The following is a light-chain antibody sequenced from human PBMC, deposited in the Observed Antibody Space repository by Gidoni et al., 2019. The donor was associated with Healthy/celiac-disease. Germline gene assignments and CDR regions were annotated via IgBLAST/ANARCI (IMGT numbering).Light chain of an antibody. J-gene: IGLJ3*02. Sequence: QPALTPPRSVSGSPGQSVTISCTGTSSDVGGYNYVSWYQQHPGKAPKLMIYDVSKRPSGVPDRISGSKSGNTASLTISGLQAEDEADYYCCSYAGNWVFGGGTKLTVL. V-gene: IGLV2-11*01. CDR3: CSYAGNWV. CDR1: SSDVGGYNY. CDR2: DVS.